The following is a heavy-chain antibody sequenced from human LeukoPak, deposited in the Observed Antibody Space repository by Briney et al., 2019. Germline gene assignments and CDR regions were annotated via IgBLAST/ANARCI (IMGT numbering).Heavy chain of an antibody. CDR3: ARGRSGWYDYYFDY. Sequence: ASVKVSCKASGYTFTSYYMHWVRQAPGQRLEWMGWIYAGNGNTKYSQKFQGRVTITRDTSASTAYMELSSLRSEDTAVYYCARGRSGWYDYYFDYWGQGTLVTVSS. CDR1: GYTFTSYY. D-gene: IGHD6-19*01. J-gene: IGHJ4*02. CDR2: IYAGNGNT. V-gene: IGHV1-3*01.